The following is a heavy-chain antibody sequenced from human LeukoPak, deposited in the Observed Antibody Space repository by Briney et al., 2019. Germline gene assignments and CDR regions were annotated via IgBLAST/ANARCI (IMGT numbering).Heavy chain of an antibody. D-gene: IGHD6-13*01. CDR1: GFTFSSYA. J-gene: IGHJ4*02. CDR2: ISGSGGST. CDR3: AKVAGQQQLVLDYFDY. Sequence: GGSLRLSCAASGFTFSSYAMSWVRQAPGKGLEWVSAISGSGGSTYYADSVKGRFTISRDNSKNTLYLQMNSLRAEDTAVYYCAKVAGQQQLVLDYFDYWGQGTLVTVSS. V-gene: IGHV3-23*01.